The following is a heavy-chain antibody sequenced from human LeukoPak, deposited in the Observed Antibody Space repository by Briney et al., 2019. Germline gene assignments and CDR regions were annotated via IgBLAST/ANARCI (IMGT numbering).Heavy chain of an antibody. V-gene: IGHV1-2*06. CDR2: INPNSGGT. Sequence: ASVKVSCTASGYTFTSYYMHWVRQAPGQGLEWMGRINPNSGGTNYAQKFQGRVTMTRDTSISTAYMELSRLRSDDTAVYYCARGPRLDSSGWYYGAFDIWGQGTMVTVSS. CDR3: ARGPRLDSSGWYYGAFDI. CDR1: GYTFTSYY. J-gene: IGHJ3*02. D-gene: IGHD6-19*01.